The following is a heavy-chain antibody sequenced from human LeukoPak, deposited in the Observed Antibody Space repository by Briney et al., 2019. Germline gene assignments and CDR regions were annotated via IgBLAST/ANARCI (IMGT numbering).Heavy chain of an antibody. D-gene: IGHD2-15*01. Sequence: PGGSLRLSCAASGFDFSSYSMNWVRQAPGKGLEWVSCMTNDGSDIYYADSVRGRFTISRDNAKNSLYQQLNSLRAEDTGVYYCARDSFYCTGGSCYSSKGIFEYWGQGILVSVSS. J-gene: IGHJ4*02. CDR3: ARDSFYCTGGSCYSSKGIFEY. CDR2: MTNDGSDI. V-gene: IGHV3-21*01. CDR1: GFDFSSYS.